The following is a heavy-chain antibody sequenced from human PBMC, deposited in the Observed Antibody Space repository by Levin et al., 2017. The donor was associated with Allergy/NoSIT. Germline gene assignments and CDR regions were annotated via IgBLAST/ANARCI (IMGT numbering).Heavy chain of an antibody. CDR3: ARNDYGDDLQNFDY. D-gene: IGHD4-17*01. Sequence: ASVKVSCEAAGYTFTDHYIHWVRQAPGQGLEWMGWVNCNSGDTHYAQKFQDRVTMTRDTSITTAYIEASSLRFDDTALYFCARNDYGDDLQNFDYWGQGTLVTVSS. V-gene: IGHV1-2*02. CDR2: VNCNSGDT. J-gene: IGHJ4*02. CDR1: GYTFTDHY.